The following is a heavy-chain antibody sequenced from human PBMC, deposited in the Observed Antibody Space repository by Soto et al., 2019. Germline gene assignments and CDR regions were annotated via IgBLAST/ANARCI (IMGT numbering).Heavy chain of an antibody. CDR1: GGSISSYY. D-gene: IGHD6-13*01. Sequence: SETLSLTCTVSGGSISSYYWSWIRQPAGKGLEWIGRIYTSGSTNYNPSLKSRVTMSVDTSKNQFSQKLSSVTAAGTAVYYSAPDLLVLGKQLVYSYYHGMDVWAQRTAATVS. V-gene: IGHV4-4*07. CDR3: APDLLVLGKQLVYSYYHGMDV. CDR2: IYTSGST. J-gene: IGHJ6*01.